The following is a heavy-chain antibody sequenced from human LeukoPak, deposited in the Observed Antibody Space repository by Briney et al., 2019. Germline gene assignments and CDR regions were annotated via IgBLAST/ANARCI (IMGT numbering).Heavy chain of an antibody. CDR1: GFTFSSYG. Sequence: GRSLRLSCAPSGFTFSSYGMHWVREAPGKGLEWVAVISYDGSNKYYADSVKGRFTISRDNSKNTLYLQMNSLRAEDTAVYYCAKDSVSSGWDVWGQGTTVTVSS. J-gene: IGHJ6*02. D-gene: IGHD6-19*01. V-gene: IGHV3-30*18. CDR3: AKDSVSSGWDV. CDR2: ISYDGSNK.